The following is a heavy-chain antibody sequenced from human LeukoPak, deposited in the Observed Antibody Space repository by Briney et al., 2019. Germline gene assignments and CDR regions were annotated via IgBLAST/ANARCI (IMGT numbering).Heavy chain of an antibody. CDR1: GGSISSGGYY. V-gene: IGHV4-31*03. D-gene: IGHD6-13*01. CDR2: IYYSGST. Sequence: PSQTLSLTCTVSGGSISSGGYYWSWIRQHPGKGLEWIGYIYYSGSTYYNPSLKSRVTISVDTSKNQFSLKLSSVTAADTAVYYCPRGWGYSSSWYYFDYWGQGTLVTVSS. CDR3: PRGWGYSSSWYYFDY. J-gene: IGHJ4*02.